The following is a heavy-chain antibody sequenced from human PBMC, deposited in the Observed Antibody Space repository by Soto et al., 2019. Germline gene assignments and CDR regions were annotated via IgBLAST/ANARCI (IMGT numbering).Heavy chain of an antibody. CDR3: ASRGNYSDFWSGYTAPDY. D-gene: IGHD3-3*01. Sequence: ASVKVSCKASGYTFTSYDINWVRQATGQGREWMGWMNPNSGNTGYAQKFQGRVTMTRNTSISTAYMELSSLRSEDTAVYYCASRGNYSDFWSGYTAPDYWGQGTLVTVSS. CDR2: MNPNSGNT. J-gene: IGHJ4*02. V-gene: IGHV1-8*01. CDR1: GYTFTSYD.